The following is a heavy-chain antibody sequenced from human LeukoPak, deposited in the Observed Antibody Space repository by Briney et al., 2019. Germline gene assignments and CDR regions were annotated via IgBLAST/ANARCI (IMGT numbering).Heavy chain of an antibody. CDR3: AGGNYYYYYIDV. V-gene: IGHV4-4*09. CDR2: IYTSEST. D-gene: IGHD3-3*01. J-gene: IGHJ6*03. CDR1: GGSISSYY. Sequence: SETLSLTCTVSGGSISSYYWNWIRQPPGKGPGWIGYIYTSESTNYTPSLKSRVTISVDTSKKQFSLNLSSVTAADTAVYYCAGGNYYYYYIDVWGKGTTVTVSS.